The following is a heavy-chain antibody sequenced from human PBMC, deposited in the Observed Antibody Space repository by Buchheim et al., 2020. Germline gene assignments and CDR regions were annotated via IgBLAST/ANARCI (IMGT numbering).Heavy chain of an antibody. J-gene: IGHJ4*02. Sequence: QLQLQGSGSGLVKPSQTLSLTCAVSGGSISSGGYSWSWIRQPPGKGLEWIGYIYHSGSTYYNPSLKSRVTISVDRSKNQFSLKLSAVTAADTAVYYCARGVTGYCSSTSCPTYYFDYWGQGTL. CDR3: ARGVTGYCSSTSCPTYYFDY. CDR1: GGSISSGGYS. D-gene: IGHD2-2*01. V-gene: IGHV4-30-2*01. CDR2: IYHSGST.